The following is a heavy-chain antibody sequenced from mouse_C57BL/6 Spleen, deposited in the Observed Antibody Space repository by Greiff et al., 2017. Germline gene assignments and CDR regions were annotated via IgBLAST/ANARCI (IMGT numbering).Heavy chain of an antibody. Sequence: EVKLMESGPGLVKPSQSLSLTCSVTGYSITSGYYWNWIRQFPGNKLEWMGYISYDGSNNYNPSLKNRISITRDTSKNQFFLKFNSVTTEDTATYYCARIYYYGSSYSLEAMDYWGQGTSVTVSS. V-gene: IGHV3-6*01. J-gene: IGHJ4*01. CDR2: ISYDGSN. CDR3: ARIYYYGSSYSLEAMDY. D-gene: IGHD1-1*01. CDR1: GYSITSGYY.